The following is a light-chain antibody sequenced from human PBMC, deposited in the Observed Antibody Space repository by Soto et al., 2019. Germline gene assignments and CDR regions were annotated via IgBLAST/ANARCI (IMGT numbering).Light chain of an antibody. J-gene: IGKJ4*01. CDR1: QSVSSNY. CDR3: QHYDNSLLT. CDR2: GAS. V-gene: IGKV3-20*01. Sequence: EIVLTQFPAALSVSPGERATLSCRASQSVSSNYLAWYQQRPGQTPRLLIYGASSRAPGIPDKFSGGASGTDFSLTISRLEPEDFAVYYCQHYDNSLLTFGGGTKVDIK.